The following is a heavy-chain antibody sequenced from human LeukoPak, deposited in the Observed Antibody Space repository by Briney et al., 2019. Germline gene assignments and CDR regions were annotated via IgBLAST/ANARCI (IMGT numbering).Heavy chain of an antibody. CDR2: IYSGGST. CDR1: GFTVSSNY. Sequence: GGSLRLSCAASGFTVSSNYMSWVRQAPGKGLEWVSVIYSGGSTYYADSVKGRFTISRDNSKNTLYLQMNSLRAEDTAVYYCASTTVAAATDYWGQGTLVTVSS. D-gene: IGHD6-13*01. CDR3: ASTTVAAATDY. J-gene: IGHJ4*02. V-gene: IGHV3-53*01.